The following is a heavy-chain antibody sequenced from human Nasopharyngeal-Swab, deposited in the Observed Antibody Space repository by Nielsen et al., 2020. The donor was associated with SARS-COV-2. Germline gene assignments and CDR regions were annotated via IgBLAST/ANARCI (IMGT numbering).Heavy chain of an antibody. CDR1: GFTFSKYD. Sequence: GGSLRLSCTASGFTFSKYDIHWLRQTPGKGLEWVAVMWYAGSSERYADSVKGRFTISRDISKNTLYLQMNSLRAEDTAVYYCARESGVSSTSPFDCWGRGTLVTVSS. CDR2: MWYAGSSE. CDR3: ARESGVSSTSPFDC. J-gene: IGHJ4*02. D-gene: IGHD2-2*01. V-gene: IGHV3-33*01.